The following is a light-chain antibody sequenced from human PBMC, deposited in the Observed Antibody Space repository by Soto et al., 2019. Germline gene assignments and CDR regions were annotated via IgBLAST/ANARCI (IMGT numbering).Light chain of an antibody. V-gene: IGLV1-44*01. CDR1: SSNIGSNT. CDR3: AEWDDSLNGYV. J-gene: IGLJ1*01. Sequence: QSALTQPPSASGTPGQRVTISCSGSSSNIGSNTVNWYQQLPGTAPKLLIYSNNQRPSGVPDRFSGSKSGTSASLAISGLQSEDEGDYYWAEWDDSLNGYVFGTGTKVTVL. CDR2: SNN.